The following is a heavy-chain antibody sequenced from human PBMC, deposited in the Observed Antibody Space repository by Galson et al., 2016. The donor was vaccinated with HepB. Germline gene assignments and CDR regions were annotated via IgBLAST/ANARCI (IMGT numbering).Heavy chain of an antibody. CDR2: INSDGSST. D-gene: IGHD3-9*01. CDR1: GFTFSSYW. V-gene: IGHV3-74*01. CDR3: VKASTYDISNGLDGMDV. Sequence: SLRLSCAASGFTFSSYWMHWVRQVPGKGLLWVSRINSDGSSTNYADSVKGRFTISRDNSQNTLYLQMNSLRAEDTALYYCVKASTYDISNGLDGMDVWGQGTTVTVSS. J-gene: IGHJ6*02.